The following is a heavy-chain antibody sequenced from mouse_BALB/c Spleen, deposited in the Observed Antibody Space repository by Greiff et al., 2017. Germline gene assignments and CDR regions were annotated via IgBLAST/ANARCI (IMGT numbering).Heavy chain of an antibody. CDR1: GYTFTSYW. J-gene: IGHJ4*01. Sequence: EVKVVESGTVLARPGASVKMSCKASGYTFTSYWMHWVKQRPGQGLEWIGAIYPGNSDTSYNQKFKGKAKLTAVTSTSTAYMELSSLTNEDSAVYYCTRHGNYDAMDYWGQGTSVTVSS. CDR2: IYPGNSDT. V-gene: IGHV1-5*01. D-gene: IGHD1-1*01. CDR3: TRHGNYDAMDY.